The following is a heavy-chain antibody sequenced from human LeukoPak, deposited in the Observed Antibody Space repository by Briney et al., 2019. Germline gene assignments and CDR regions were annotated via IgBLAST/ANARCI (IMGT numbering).Heavy chain of an antibody. CDR1: GFAVNNAW. J-gene: IGHJ4*02. CDR2: IKEDGNED. V-gene: IGHV3-7*02. CDR3: TRGDRGYAESLY. D-gene: IGHD5-12*01. Sequence: GGSLRLSCAASGFAVNNAWMSWVRQAPGKGLEWVGNIKEDGNEDYYVDSVEGRFVIFRDNAKNSLYLQMHSLRAEDTAVYYCTRGDRGYAESLYWGRGTLVTVSS.